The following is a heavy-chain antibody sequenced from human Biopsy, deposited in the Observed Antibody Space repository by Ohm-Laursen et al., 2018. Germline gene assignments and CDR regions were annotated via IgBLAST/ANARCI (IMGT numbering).Heavy chain of an antibody. CDR3: ATPFQYYDSWGGYPPFDH. J-gene: IGHJ4*02. V-gene: IGHV1-69*10. Sequence: GASVKVSCKASGGTFSNYAISWVRQAPGEGLEWMGGIIAVSGLVNYAPKFQGRVIITADKSTTTAYMELSNLKSEDTAVYYCATPFQYYDSWGGYPPFDHWGQGTLVTVSS. CDR2: IIAVSGLV. D-gene: IGHD3-3*01. CDR1: GGTFSNYA.